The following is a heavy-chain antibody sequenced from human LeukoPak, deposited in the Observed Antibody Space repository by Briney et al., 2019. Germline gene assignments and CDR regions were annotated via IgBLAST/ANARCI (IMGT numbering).Heavy chain of an antibody. CDR1: GFNFSNYW. CDR3: ARSPSPYCSGGSCYFDY. V-gene: IGHV3-7*01. Sequence: GGSLRLSCAASGFNFSNYWMSWVRQAPGKGLEWVANIKQDGSEKYYVDSVKGRFTISRDNAKNSLYPQMNSLRAEDTAVYYCARSPSPYCSGGSCYFDYWGQGTLVTVSS. J-gene: IGHJ4*02. D-gene: IGHD2-15*01. CDR2: IKQDGSEK.